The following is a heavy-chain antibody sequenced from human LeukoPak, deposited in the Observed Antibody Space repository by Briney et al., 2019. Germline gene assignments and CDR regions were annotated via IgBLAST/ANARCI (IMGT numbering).Heavy chain of an antibody. CDR2: IRNKANNYAT. J-gene: IGHJ5*02. V-gene: IGHV3-73*01. CDR1: GFTFSGSS. D-gene: IGHD2-2*01. CDR3: AKKLRWDCSSTTCPKGDCFDP. Sequence: GESLKLSCAASGFTFSGSSMHWVRQASGKGLEWVGRIRNKANNYATAYAASVKGRFTISRDDSKNTAYLQMNSLKTEDTAVYYCAKKLRWDCSSTTCPKGDCFDPWGQGTLVTVSS.